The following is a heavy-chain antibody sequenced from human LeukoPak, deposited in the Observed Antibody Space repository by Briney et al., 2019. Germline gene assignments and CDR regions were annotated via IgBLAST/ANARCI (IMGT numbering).Heavy chain of an antibody. V-gene: IGHV4-39*01. D-gene: IGHD4-17*01. CDR2: IYYSGST. CDR1: GGSITSSYYY. CDR3: ARHDYGESNWFAP. J-gene: IGHJ5*02. Sequence: SETLSPTCTVSGGSITSSYYYWGWIRQPPGKGLEWIGSIYYSGSTYYNPSLKSRVTISVDTSKKQFFLKLSSVTAADTGVYYCARHDYGESNWFAPWGQASLVTVSS.